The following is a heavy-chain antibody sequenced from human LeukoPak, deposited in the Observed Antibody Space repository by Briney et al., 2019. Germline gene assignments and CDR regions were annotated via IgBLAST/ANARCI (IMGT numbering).Heavy chain of an antibody. CDR3: AKDCGTGPFACSH. D-gene: IGHD2-15*01. Sequence: SQTLLLTCAISGDSVSSNIAAWNWIRQSPSRGLEWLGRTYYRSKWYNDYAVSVRSRITIDPDTSKNQFSLQLNSATPEDTAVYYCAKDCGTGPFACSHWGQGTLVTVSS. V-gene: IGHV6-1*01. CDR1: GDSVSSNIAA. CDR2: TYYRSKWYN. J-gene: IGHJ4*02.